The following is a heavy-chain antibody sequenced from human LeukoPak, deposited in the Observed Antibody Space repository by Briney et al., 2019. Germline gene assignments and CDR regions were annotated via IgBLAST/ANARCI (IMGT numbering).Heavy chain of an antibody. D-gene: IGHD6-13*01. CDR3: ARPRDSSSLFDY. V-gene: IGHV4-34*01. CDR1: GGSFSGYY. J-gene: IGHJ4*02. CDR2: INHSGST. Sequence: SETLSLTCAVYGGSFSGYYWSWIRQPPGKGLEWIGEINHSGSTNYNPSLKNRVTISVDTSKNQFSLKLSSVTAADTAVYYCARPRDSSSLFDYWGQGTLVTVSS.